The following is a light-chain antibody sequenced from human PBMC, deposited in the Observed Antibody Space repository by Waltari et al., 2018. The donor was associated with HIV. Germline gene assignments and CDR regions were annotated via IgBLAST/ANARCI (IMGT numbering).Light chain of an antibody. CDR2: EVS. CDR3: SSYTGRSTHVV. Sequence: QSALTQPASVSGSPGQSITISCTGTSGAVGCYNYVSWYQQHPGKVPQLIIYEVSIRPSGVSDRFSGFKSGNTASLTISGLQAEDEADYHCSSYTGRSTHVVFGGGTKLTVL. J-gene: IGLJ2*01. V-gene: IGLV2-14*03. CDR1: SGAVGCYNY.